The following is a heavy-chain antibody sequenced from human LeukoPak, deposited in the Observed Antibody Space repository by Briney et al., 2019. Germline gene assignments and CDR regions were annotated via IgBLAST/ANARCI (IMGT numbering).Heavy chain of an antibody. Sequence: SGTLSLTCGVSGGSISGTNWWSWVRQPPGQGLEWIGEISQAEQTNYNPSLNGRVTMSRDKSSNQLSLHLTSVTAADTATYYCSRESGPFCPFGYWGQGTLVIVSS. CDR1: GGSISGTNW. CDR2: ISQAEQT. V-gene: IGHV4-4*02. CDR3: SRESGPFCPFGY. J-gene: IGHJ4*02. D-gene: IGHD1-26*01.